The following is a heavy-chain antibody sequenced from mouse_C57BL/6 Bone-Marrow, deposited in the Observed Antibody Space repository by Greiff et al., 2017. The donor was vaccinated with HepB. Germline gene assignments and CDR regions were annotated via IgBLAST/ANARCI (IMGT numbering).Heavy chain of an antibody. CDR2: INPSTGGT. CDR1: GYSFTGYY. J-gene: IGHJ2*01. CDR3: ARSEGG. Sequence: EVQLQQSGPELVKPGASVKISCKASGYSFTGYYMNWVKQSPEKSLEWIGEINPSTGGTTYNQKFKAKATLTVDTSSSTAYMQLSSLTSEDSAVYYCARSEGGWGQGTTLTVSS. D-gene: IGHD1-1*02. V-gene: IGHV1-42*01.